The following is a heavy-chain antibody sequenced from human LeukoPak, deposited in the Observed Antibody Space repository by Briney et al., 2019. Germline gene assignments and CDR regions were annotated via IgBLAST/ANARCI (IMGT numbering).Heavy chain of an antibody. D-gene: IGHD5-12*01. CDR2: IYYSGST. J-gene: IGHJ4*02. CDR3: ARVWSGYDSSGYYYFDH. CDR1: GGSISSYY. Sequence: SETLSLTCTVSGGSISSYYWSWIRQPPGKGLEWIGYIYYSGSTNYNPSLTSRVTISVDTSKNQLSLKLSSVTAADTAVYYCARVWSGYDSSGYYYFDHWGQGTLVTVSS. V-gene: IGHV4-59*01.